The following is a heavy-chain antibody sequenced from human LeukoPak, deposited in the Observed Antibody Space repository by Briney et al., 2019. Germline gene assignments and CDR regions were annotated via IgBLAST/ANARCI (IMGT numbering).Heavy chain of an antibody. Sequence: GASVKVSCKASEGTFSSYAISWVRQAPGQGLEWMGRIVPILGIANYAQKFQGRVTITADKSTSTAYMELSSLRSEDTAVYYCARYPSYSSSTQGRYCYYYYGMDVWGQGTTVTVSS. CDR2: IVPILGIA. CDR3: ARYPSYSSSTQGRYCYYYYGMDV. D-gene: IGHD6-6*01. V-gene: IGHV1-69*04. CDR1: EGTFSSYA. J-gene: IGHJ6*02.